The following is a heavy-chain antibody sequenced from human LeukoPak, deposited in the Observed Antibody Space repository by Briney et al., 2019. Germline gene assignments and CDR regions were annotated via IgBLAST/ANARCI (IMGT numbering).Heavy chain of an antibody. V-gene: IGHV4-39*07. Sequence: SETLSLTCTVSGGSISSSSYYWGWIRQPPGKGLEWIGSIYYSGSTYYNPSLKSRVTISVDTSKNQFSLKLSSVTAADTAVYYCARDGKQLVLDYWGQGTLVTVSS. J-gene: IGHJ4*02. CDR3: ARDGKQLVLDY. D-gene: IGHD6-19*01. CDR2: IYYSGST. CDR1: GGSISSSSYY.